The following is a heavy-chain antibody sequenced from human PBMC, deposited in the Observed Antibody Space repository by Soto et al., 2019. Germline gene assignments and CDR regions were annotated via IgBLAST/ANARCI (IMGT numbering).Heavy chain of an antibody. CDR2: IYYSGST. CDR3: ARDFTDSSGPTLGMGV. CDR1: GGSISSGGYY. D-gene: IGHD6-19*01. J-gene: IGHJ6*02. V-gene: IGHV4-31*03. Sequence: QVQLQESGPGLVKTSQTLSLPCTVSGGSISSGGYYWSWIRQHSGKGQEWIGYIYYSGSTYYNPSLKNRVTISVDTSKNQFSLQLSSVTAADTAVYYCARDFTDSSGPTLGMGVWGQGTTVTVSS.